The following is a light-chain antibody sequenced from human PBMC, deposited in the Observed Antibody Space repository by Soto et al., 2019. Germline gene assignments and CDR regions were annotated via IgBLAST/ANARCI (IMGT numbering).Light chain of an antibody. CDR1: NSDVGGHDY. Sequence: QSALTQPASVSGSPGQSITISCTGTNSDVGGHDYVSWYQQHPDKAPKFMIYEVTNRPSGVSHRFSGSKSGNTASLTISGLQAEDEADYYCSSYTTTSTYVFGTGTKVTVL. J-gene: IGLJ1*01. V-gene: IGLV2-14*01. CDR3: SSYTTTSTYV. CDR2: EVT.